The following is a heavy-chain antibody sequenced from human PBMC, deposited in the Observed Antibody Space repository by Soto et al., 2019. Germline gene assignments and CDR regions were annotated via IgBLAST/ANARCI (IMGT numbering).Heavy chain of an antibody. J-gene: IGHJ6*03. CDR1: GFTFSDYY. CDR3: ARTMVRGVMTLQHYYYMDV. CDR2: ISSSGSTI. Sequence: QVQLVESGGGLVKPGVSLRLSCAASGFTFSDYYMSWIRQAPGKGLEWVSYISSSGSTIYYADSVKGRFTISRDNAKNSLYLQMNSLRAEDTAVYYCARTMVRGVMTLQHYYYMDVWGKGTTVTVSS. V-gene: IGHV3-11*01. D-gene: IGHD3-10*01.